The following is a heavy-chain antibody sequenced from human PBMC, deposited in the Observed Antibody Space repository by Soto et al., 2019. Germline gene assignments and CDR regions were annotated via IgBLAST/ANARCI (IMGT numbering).Heavy chain of an antibody. CDR2: ISAGGNLI. D-gene: IGHD6-13*01. CDR1: GFTFSVYA. CDR3: AKRQGIGAAAKNFDF. V-gene: IGHV3-23*01. Sequence: GGSLRLSCAATGFTFSVYAMTWVRQAPGKGLEWVSGISAGGNLIYYADSVRGRFTMSRDNSKNMLYLQMNSLRAEDTAVYFCAKRQGIGAAAKNFDFWGQGARVTVSS. J-gene: IGHJ4*02.